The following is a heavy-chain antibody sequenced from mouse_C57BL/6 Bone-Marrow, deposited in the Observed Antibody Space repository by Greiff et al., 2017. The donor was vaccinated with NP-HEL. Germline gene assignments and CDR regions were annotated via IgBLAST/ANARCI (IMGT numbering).Heavy chain of an antibody. CDR2: IYPRSGNT. D-gene: IGHD1-1*01. Sequence: QVQLQQSGAELARPGASVKLSCKASGYTFTSYGISWVKQRTGQGLEWIGEIYPRSGNTYYNEKFKGNATLTADKSSSTAYMELRSLTSEDSAVYFCARRATVVATDAMDYWGQGTSVTVSS. J-gene: IGHJ4*01. V-gene: IGHV1-81*01. CDR3: ARRATVVATDAMDY. CDR1: GYTFTSYG.